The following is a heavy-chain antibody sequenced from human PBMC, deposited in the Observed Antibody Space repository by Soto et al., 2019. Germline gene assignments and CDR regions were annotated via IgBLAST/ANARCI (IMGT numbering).Heavy chain of an antibody. J-gene: IGHJ4*02. D-gene: IGHD1-26*01. Sequence: ASVKVSCKASGYTLTSYYMDWARQAPGQGLEWMGKINPSVGTTTSAQKFQGRITMTRDTSTSTVYMELSSLRSEDTAVYYCARRLGSTAPFYDSWGQGSLVTVSS. CDR1: GYTLTSYY. CDR2: INPSVGTT. CDR3: ARRLGSTAPFYDS. V-gene: IGHV1-46*01.